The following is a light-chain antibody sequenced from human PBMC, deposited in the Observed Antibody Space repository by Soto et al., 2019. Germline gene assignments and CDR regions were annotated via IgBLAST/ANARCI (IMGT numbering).Light chain of an antibody. CDR3: QQYDRWPVT. Sequence: EIVLTQSPGTLSLSPGERATLSCRASESVRSSYLAWYQQKPGQAPRLLIYGASTRATGIPDRFSGSGSGTEFTLTIDRLQSADFAVYYCQQYDRWPVTFGGGTKVDIK. V-gene: IGKV3-20*01. CDR1: ESVRSSY. J-gene: IGKJ4*01. CDR2: GAS.